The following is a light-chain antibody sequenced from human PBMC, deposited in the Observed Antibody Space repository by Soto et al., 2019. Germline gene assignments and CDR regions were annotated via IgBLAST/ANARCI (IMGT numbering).Light chain of an antibody. CDR2: LGS. J-gene: IGKJ3*01. Sequence: DIVMTQSPLSLPVTPGDPASIYCRSSQSLLYSNGYNYLDWNLQQPGQSPQLLIYLGSNRASGVPDRFSGSGSGTDFTLKISRVEDEDVGVYYCMQALQTPRTFGPGTKVDIK. CDR3: MQALQTPRT. V-gene: IGKV2-28*01. CDR1: QSLLYSNGYNY.